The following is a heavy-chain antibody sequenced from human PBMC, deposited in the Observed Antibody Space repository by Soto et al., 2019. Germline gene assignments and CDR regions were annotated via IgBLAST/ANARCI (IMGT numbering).Heavy chain of an antibody. Sequence: GGSLRLSCAASGFTFSSYAMHWVRQAPGKGLEWVAVIAYDGSNKYYADSVKGRFTISRDNSKNTLYLQMNSLRAEDTAVYYCATRKEYFFDYWGQGTLVTVSS. J-gene: IGHJ4*02. CDR3: ATRKEYFFDY. V-gene: IGHV3-30-3*01. D-gene: IGHD6-6*01. CDR2: IAYDGSNK. CDR1: GFTFSSYA.